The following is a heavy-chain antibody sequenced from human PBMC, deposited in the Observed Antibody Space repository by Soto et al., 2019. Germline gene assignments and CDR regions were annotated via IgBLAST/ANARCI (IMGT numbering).Heavy chain of an antibody. CDR2: IGGTDGDSDGVP. CDR3: VKRGRNWGAFDF. CDR1: GFILNNYA. J-gene: IGHJ3*01. D-gene: IGHD7-27*01. Sequence: VQLLASGGDLVQPGGSLSLSCVASGFILNNYAMCWVRQAPGRGREWVSTIGGTDGDSDGVPWYEDSVKGRFTISRVSSANTVFLHMVNLRAEDSALYYCVKRGRNWGAFDFWGQGTTVVVSS. V-gene: IGHV3-23*01.